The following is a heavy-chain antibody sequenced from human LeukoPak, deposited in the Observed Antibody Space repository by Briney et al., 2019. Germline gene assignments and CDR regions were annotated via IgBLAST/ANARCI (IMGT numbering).Heavy chain of an antibody. J-gene: IGHJ4*02. CDR1: GYTFTGYY. V-gene: IGHV1-2*02. CDR3: ARDSGSYYVVGFDY. CDR2: INPNSGGT. Sequence: ASVKVSCKASGYTFTGYYMHSVRQAPGQGLEWMGWINPNSGGTNYAQKFQGRVTMTRDTSISTAYMELSRLRSDDTAVYYCARDSGSYYVVGFDYWGQGTLVTVSS. D-gene: IGHD1-26*01.